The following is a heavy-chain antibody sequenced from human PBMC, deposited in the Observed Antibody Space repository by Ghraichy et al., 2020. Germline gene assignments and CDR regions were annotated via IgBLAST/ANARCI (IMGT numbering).Heavy chain of an antibody. J-gene: IGHJ4*02. CDR3: ARTGTTSLYFDY. Sequence: SETLSLTCAVYGGSFSGYYWSWIRQPPGKGLEWIGEINHSGSTNYNPSLKSRVTISVDTSKNQFSLKLSSVTAADTAVYYCARTGTTSLYFDYWGQGTLVTVSS. CDR2: INHSGST. D-gene: IGHD1-7*01. CDR1: GGSFSGYY. V-gene: IGHV4-34*01.